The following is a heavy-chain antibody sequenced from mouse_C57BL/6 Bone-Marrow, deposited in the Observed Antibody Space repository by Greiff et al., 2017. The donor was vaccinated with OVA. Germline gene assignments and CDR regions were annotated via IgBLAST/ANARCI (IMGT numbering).Heavy chain of an antibody. Sequence: VQLKESGGDLVKPGGSLKLSCAASGFTFSSYGMSWVRQTPDKRLEWVATISSGGSYTYYPDSVKGRFTISRDNAKNTLYLQMSSLKSEETAMYDCARWSTGTGFAYWGQGTLVTVSA. D-gene: IGHD4-1*02. J-gene: IGHJ3*01. V-gene: IGHV5-6*01. CDR3: ARWSTGTGFAY. CDR2: ISSGGSYT. CDR1: GFTFSSYG.